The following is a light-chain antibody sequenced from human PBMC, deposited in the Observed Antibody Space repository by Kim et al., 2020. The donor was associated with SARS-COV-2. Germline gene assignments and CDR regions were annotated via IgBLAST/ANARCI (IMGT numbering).Light chain of an antibody. CDR2: AAS. CDR1: QDIKNN. CDR3: QQYQSYPVT. Sequence: SSVGDRVTMTCRARQDIKNNLVWFQQKPGKAPRSLIYAASSLQSGVTSKFSGSGSGTDFTLTISSLQPEDFATYYCQQYQSYPVTFGQGTRLEIK. V-gene: IGKV1-16*02. J-gene: IGKJ5*01.